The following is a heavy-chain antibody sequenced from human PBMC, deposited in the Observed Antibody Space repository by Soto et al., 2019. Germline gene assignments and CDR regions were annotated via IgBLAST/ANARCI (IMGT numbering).Heavy chain of an antibody. V-gene: IGHV3-23*01. CDR2: ISGSGGST. CDR1: GFTFSSYA. CDR3: AKAYEYSSSSGRLAGFDY. D-gene: IGHD6-6*01. J-gene: IGHJ4*02. Sequence: EVQLLESGGGLVQPGGSLRLSCAPSGFTFSSYAMSWFRQAPGKGLEWVSAISGSGGSTYYADSVKGRFTISRDNSKNTLYLQMNSLRAEDTAVYYCAKAYEYSSSSGRLAGFDYWGQGTLVTVSS.